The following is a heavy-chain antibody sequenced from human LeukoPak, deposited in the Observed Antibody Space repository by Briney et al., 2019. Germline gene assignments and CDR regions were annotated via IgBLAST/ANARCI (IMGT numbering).Heavy chain of an antibody. CDR3: ARRRFDSGNYHYDY. CDR2: IYYSGST. Sequence: SETLSLTCTVSGGSISSSSYYWAWIRQPPGRGLEWIGYIYYSGSTYYNPSLKSRVTISVDTSKNQFSLKLSSVTAADTAVYYCARRRFDSGNYHYDYWGQGTLVTVSS. V-gene: IGHV4-39*01. J-gene: IGHJ4*02. D-gene: IGHD3-10*01. CDR1: GGSISSSSYY.